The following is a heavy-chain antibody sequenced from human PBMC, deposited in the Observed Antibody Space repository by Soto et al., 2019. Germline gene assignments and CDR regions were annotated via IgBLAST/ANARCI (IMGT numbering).Heavy chain of an antibody. Sequence: EVQLLESGGGLVQPGGSLRLSCAVSGFTFSNYVMNWVRQAPGKGLEWVSGISGNGGSTYYADSVKGRVTISRDNSKNTLYLQVNSLGVEDTAVYYCAKGSGSYYPGSYIAYWGQGTLVTVSS. J-gene: IGHJ4*02. CDR1: GFTFSNYV. CDR2: ISGNGGST. D-gene: IGHD3-22*01. V-gene: IGHV3-23*01. CDR3: AKGSGSYYPGSYIAY.